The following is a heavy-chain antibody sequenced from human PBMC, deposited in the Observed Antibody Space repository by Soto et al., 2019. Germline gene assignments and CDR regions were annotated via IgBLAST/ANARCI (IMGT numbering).Heavy chain of an antibody. CDR2: INAGNGNT. D-gene: IGHD3-3*01. J-gene: IGHJ6*02. CDR1: GYTFTSYA. V-gene: IGHV1-3*01. CDR3: ASYDFWSGYYSGRGGTEVLPLYYSGMYV. Sequence: GASVKVSCKASGYTFTSYAMHWVRQAPGQRLEWMGWINAGNGNTKYSQKFQGRVTITRDTSASTAYMELRSLRSDDTAVYYCASYDFWSGYYSGRGGTEVLPLYYSGMYVWGQGTTVTVSS.